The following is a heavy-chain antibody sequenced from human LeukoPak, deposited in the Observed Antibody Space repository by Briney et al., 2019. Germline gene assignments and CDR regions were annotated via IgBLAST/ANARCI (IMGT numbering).Heavy chain of an antibody. J-gene: IGHJ4*02. Sequence: GGSLRLSCAASGFTFSSYAMSWVRQAPGKGLEWVSSISSSSSYIYYADSVKGRFTISRDNAKNSLYLQMNSLRAEDTAVYYCARVGVVIPNNYWGQGTLVTVSS. CDR3: ARVGVVIPNNY. CDR2: ISSSSSYI. CDR1: GFTFSSYA. V-gene: IGHV3-21*01. D-gene: IGHD3-3*01.